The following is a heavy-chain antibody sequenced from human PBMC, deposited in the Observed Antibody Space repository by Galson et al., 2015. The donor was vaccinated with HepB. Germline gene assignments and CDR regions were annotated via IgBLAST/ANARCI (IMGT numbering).Heavy chain of an antibody. CDR1: GFTFSSYA. V-gene: IGHV3-23*01. CDR2: ISGSGGNT. CDR3: ARDKLTRGAITMVRGQPNDY. J-gene: IGHJ4*02. D-gene: IGHD3-10*01. Sequence: SLRLSCAASGFTFSSYAMSWVRQAPSKGLEWVSAISGSGGNTYYADSVKGRFTISRDNAKNSLYLQMNSLRAEDTAVYYCARDKLTRGAITMVRGQPNDYWGQGTLVTVSS.